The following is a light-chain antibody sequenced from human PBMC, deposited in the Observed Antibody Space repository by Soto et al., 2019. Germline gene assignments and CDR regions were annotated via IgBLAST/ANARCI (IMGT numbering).Light chain of an antibody. J-gene: IGKJ2*01. CDR2: DAS. V-gene: IGKV1-5*01. CDR3: QQYNTYPYI. Sequence: DIQMTQSPSTLSASVGDRVTITCRASQSINSWLAWYQQKPGKAPKLLIYDASSLESGVPSRFSGSGSGTEFTLTISSLQPHDFATYYCQQYNTYPYIFGQGTKLEIK. CDR1: QSINSW.